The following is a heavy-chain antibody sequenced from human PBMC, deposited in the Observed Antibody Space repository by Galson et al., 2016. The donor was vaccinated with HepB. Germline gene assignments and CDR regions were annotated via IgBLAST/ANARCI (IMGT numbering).Heavy chain of an antibody. CDR3: ARGDLGYCSSTSCYDGNYYYYGMDV. J-gene: IGHJ6*02. D-gene: IGHD2-2*01. CDR1: GYTFTSYG. Sequence: SVKVSCRASGYTFTSYGISWVRQAPGQGLEWMGWISAYNGNTNYAQKLQGRVTMTTDTSPSTAYMELRSLRSDDTAVYYCARGDLGYCSSTSCYDGNYYYYGMDVWGQGTTVTVSS. CDR2: ISAYNGNT. V-gene: IGHV1-18*01.